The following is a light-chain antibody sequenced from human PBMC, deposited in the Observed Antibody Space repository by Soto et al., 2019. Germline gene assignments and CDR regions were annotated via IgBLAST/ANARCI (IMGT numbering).Light chain of an antibody. Sequence: EIVMTWSPATLSMSPGERATLSCRASQSVSSNLAWYQQKPGQTPRLLIYGASTRATGIPARFSGSGSGTEFTLTISSLQSEDFAVYYCQQYNNWPGTFGQGTKVDIK. CDR3: QQYNNWPGT. CDR1: QSVSSN. V-gene: IGKV3-15*01. CDR2: GAS. J-gene: IGKJ1*01.